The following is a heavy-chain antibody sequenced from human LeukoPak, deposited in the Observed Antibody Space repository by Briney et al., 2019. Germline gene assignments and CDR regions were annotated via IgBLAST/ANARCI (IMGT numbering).Heavy chain of an antibody. D-gene: IGHD2-8*02. CDR3: ARHDEECPGEYCFLLSFDY. J-gene: IGHJ4*01. CDR1: GGSINNFY. Sequence: SETLSLTCTVSGGSINNFYWSWIRQSPGKGLEWIGYVHYSGRTDYNPSLRSRVSMSADTSKSQLSLKLTSVTAADTAVYFCARHDEECPGEYCFLLSFDYWGPGSLVTVSS. CDR2: VHYSGRT. V-gene: IGHV4-59*08.